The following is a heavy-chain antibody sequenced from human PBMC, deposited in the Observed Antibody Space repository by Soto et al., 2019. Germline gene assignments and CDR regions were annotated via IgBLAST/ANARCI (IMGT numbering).Heavy chain of an antibody. J-gene: IGHJ4*02. CDR2: ISGYNGDT. D-gene: IGHD1-26*01. CDR3: ARDNGYYSFDS. CDR1: GYTFTSYG. Sequence: QIQLVQSGAEVKKPGASVKVSCKASGYTFTSYGISWVRQAPGQGLEWMGWISGYNGDTNYARKVQGRVTMTRDTSTSTVYMELRSLRSDDTALYYCARDNGYYSFDSWGQGTLVTVSS. V-gene: IGHV1-18*04.